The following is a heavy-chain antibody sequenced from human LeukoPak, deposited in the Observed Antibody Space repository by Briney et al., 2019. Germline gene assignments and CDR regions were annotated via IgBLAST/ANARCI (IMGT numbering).Heavy chain of an antibody. J-gene: IGHJ6*03. Sequence: ASVKVSCKASGYTFTSYGISWVRQAPGQGLEWMGWISAYNGNTSYAQKLQGRVTMTTDTPTSTAYMELRSLRSDDTAVYYCARDLQQLGAMDVWGKGTTVTVSS. CDR1: GYTFTSYG. CDR3: ARDLQQLGAMDV. CDR2: ISAYNGNT. V-gene: IGHV1-18*01. D-gene: IGHD6-13*01.